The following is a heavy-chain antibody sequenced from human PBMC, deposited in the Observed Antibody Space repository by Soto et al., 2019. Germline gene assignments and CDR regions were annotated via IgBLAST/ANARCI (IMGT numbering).Heavy chain of an antibody. CDR2: IYYSGST. Sequence: PSETLSLTCTVSGGSSSLGDYYWSLIRQPPGKGLEWIGYIYYSGSTNYNPSLKSRVTISVDTSKNQFSLKLSSVTAADTAVYYCARDRGLSYYYGSGNTGPFDYWGQGTLVTVSS. J-gene: IGHJ4*02. CDR3: ARDRGLSYYYGSGNTGPFDY. V-gene: IGHV4-61*08. D-gene: IGHD3-10*01. CDR1: GGSSSLGDYY.